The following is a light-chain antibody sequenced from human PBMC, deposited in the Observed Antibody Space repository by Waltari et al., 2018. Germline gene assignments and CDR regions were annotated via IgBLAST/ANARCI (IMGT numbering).Light chain of an antibody. J-gene: IGKJ2*01. Sequence: DIQMTQSPSSLSESVGDRVTISCQASRDINNFLNWYQQKPGQAPKLLIYDASNLEIGVPSRFSGRGSGTHFTFTISSLQPEDVATYYCQQYDDFPPYTFGQGTKVEIK. V-gene: IGKV1-33*01. CDR3: QQYDDFPPYT. CDR2: DAS. CDR1: RDINNF.